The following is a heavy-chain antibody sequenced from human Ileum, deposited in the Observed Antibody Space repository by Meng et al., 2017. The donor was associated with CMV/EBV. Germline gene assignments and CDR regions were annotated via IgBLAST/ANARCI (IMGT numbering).Heavy chain of an antibody. V-gene: IGHV3-23*01. J-gene: IGHJ4*02. Sequence: ESPKIPRAASGFTFSSYAMSWVRQAPGKGLEWVSAISASGGSTYYADSVRGRFTISRDDSKNTLYLQMSSLGAEDTALYYCARSRGCSSTSCYPDYWGQGTLVTVSS. CDR3: ARSRGCSSTSCYPDY. D-gene: IGHD2-2*01. CDR2: ISASGGST. CDR1: GFTFSSYA.